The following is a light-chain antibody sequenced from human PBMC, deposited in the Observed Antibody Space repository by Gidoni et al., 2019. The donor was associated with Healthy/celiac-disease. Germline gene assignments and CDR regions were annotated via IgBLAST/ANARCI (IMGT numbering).Light chain of an antibody. CDR2: LGS. Sequence: DIVMTQPPLSLPVTPGEPASISCRSSQSLLHSNGYNYLDWYLQKPGQSPQLLIYLGSNRASGVPDRFSGSGSGTDFTLKISRVEAEDFGVYYCMQALQTRTFGQGTKVEIK. V-gene: IGKV2-28*01. J-gene: IGKJ1*01. CDR1: QSLLHSNGYNY. CDR3: MQALQTRT.